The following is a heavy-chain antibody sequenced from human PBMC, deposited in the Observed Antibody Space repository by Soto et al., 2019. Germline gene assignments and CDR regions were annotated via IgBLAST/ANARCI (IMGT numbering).Heavy chain of an antibody. D-gene: IGHD2-2*01. J-gene: IGHJ4*02. CDR2: ISGSGGST. CDR3: AKRDRYCSSTSCYNYFDY. CDR1: EFTFSNYP. Sequence: PGGSLRLSCAASEFTFSNYPMSWVRQAPGKGLEWVSAISGSGGSTYYADSVKGRFTISRDNSKNTLYLQMNSLRAEDTAVYYCAKRDRYCSSTSCYNYFDYWGQGTLVTVS. V-gene: IGHV3-23*01.